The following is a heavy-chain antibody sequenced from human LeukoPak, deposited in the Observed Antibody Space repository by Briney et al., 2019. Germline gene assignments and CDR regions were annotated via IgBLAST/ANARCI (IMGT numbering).Heavy chain of an antibody. Sequence: ASVKVSCKASGGTFSSYAISWVRQAPGQGLEWMGGIIPIFGTANYAQKFQGRVTITADESTSTAYMELSSLRSEDTAVYYCARVAVAGRGSFSFDYWGQGTLVTVSS. J-gene: IGHJ4*02. CDR3: ARVAVAGRGSFSFDY. V-gene: IGHV1-69*01. CDR1: GGTFSSYA. D-gene: IGHD6-19*01. CDR2: IIPIFGTA.